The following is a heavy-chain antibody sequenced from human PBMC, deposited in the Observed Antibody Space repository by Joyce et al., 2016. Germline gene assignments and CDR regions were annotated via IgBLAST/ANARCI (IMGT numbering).Heavy chain of an antibody. V-gene: IGHV3-7*01. CDR2: IKQDGSAV. CDR1: GFTFSGNS. CDR3: ARGKAFDF. J-gene: IGHJ3*01. Sequence: EVQLVESGGGLVQPGGSLRLSCAASGFTFSGNSMSWLRQAPGGGLGWVANIKQDGSAVYYLDSVKGRFTVSRDNARSLVHLQMVSLRVEDTALYYCARGKAFDFWGQGTMVTVSS.